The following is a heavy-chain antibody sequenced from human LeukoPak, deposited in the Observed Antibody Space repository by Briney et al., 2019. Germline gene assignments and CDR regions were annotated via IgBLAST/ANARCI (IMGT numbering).Heavy chain of an antibody. V-gene: IGHV4-30-4*02. CDR1: GGSISSGDYY. CDR2: IYYSGST. CDR3: AREGPGYSYGKGYFDY. Sequence: SETLSLTCTVSGGSISSGDYYWRWIRQPPGKGLEWIGYIYYSGSTYYNPSLKSRVTISVDTSKNQFSLKLSSVTSAATAVYYCAREGPGYSYGKGYFDYWGQGTLVTVSS. J-gene: IGHJ4*02. D-gene: IGHD5-18*01.